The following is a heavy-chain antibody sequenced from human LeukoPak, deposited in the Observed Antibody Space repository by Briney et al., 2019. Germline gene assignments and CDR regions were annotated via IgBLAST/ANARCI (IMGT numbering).Heavy chain of an antibody. Sequence: GGSLSLSCAASEFTFSTYTMSWVRQAPGKGLEWVSSITGSSDYIYYADSVKGRFTIPRDNAKNSLFLHMSSLRAEDTAVYYCARGTNYGDYWGQGTLVTVSS. J-gene: IGHJ4*02. CDR3: ARGTNYGDY. CDR1: EFTFSTYT. V-gene: IGHV3-21*01. CDR2: ITGSSDYI. D-gene: IGHD1-7*01.